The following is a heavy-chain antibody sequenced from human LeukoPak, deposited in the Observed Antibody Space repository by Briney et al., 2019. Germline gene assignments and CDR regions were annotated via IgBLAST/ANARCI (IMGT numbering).Heavy chain of an antibody. CDR3: ARVSSSWLYNWFDP. D-gene: IGHD6-13*01. V-gene: IGHV3-7*01. CDR1: GFTFSSYW. CDR2: IKQDGSEK. J-gene: IGHJ5*02. Sequence: PGGSLRLSCAASGFTFSSYWMSWVRQAPGKGLEWVANIKQDGSEKYYVDSVKGRFTISRDNAKNSLYQQMNSLRAEDTAVYYCARVSSSWLYNWFDPWGQGTLVTVSS.